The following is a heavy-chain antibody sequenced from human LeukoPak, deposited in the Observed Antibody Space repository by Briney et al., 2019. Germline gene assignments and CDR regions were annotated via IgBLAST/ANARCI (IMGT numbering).Heavy chain of an antibody. CDR1: GFIFSSYG. CDR3: ARADPIVATIPFDY. CDR2: IYSGGST. J-gene: IGHJ4*02. Sequence: GSLRLSCAASGFIFSSYGMHWVRQAPGKGLEWVSVIYSGGSTYYADSVKGRFTISRDNSKNTLYLQMNSLRAEDTAVYYCARADPIVATIPFDYWGQGTLVTVSS. V-gene: IGHV3-NL1*01. D-gene: IGHD5-12*01.